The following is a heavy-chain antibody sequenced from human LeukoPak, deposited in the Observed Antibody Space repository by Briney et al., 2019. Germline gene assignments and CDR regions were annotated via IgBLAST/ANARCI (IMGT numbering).Heavy chain of an antibody. CDR2: ISPYNGNT. CDR3: ARRAMSGNSFDY. D-gene: IGHD1-1*01. CDR1: GYSFTGFSSNG. Sequence: ASVKVSCKASGYSFTGFSSNGISWVRQAPGHGLEWMGWISPYNGNTNYAQKFQDRVTMTTDTSTSTAYMELRSLRSDDTAVYYCARRAMSGNSFDYWGQGTLVTVSS. J-gene: IGHJ4*02. V-gene: IGHV1-18*01.